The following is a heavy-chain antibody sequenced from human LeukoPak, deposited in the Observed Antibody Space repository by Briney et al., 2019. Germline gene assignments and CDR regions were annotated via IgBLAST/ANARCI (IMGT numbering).Heavy chain of an antibody. D-gene: IGHD3-3*01. Sequence: GGSLRLSCAASGFTFDDFAMHWVRQAPGKGLEWVSLISGDGGSTHYVDSVKGRFTISRDNSKNSLYLQMNSLRTEDTALYYCARDNLRSGNCTNWFDPWGQGTLVAVSS. J-gene: IGHJ5*02. CDR3: ARDNLRSGNCTNWFDP. CDR2: ISGDGGST. V-gene: IGHV3-43*02. CDR1: GFTFDDFA.